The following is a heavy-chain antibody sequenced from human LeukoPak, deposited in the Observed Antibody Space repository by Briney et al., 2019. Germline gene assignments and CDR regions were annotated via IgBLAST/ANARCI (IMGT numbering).Heavy chain of an antibody. J-gene: IGHJ6*02. D-gene: IGHD3-3*02. CDR3: ARHFWDSYYGMDV. Sequence: SETLSLTCAVYGGSFSGYYWTWIRQRPGKGLEWIGEINHSGSTNYNPSLKSRVSISLDTSKNQVSLKLSSVTAADTAVYYCARHFWDSYYGMDVWGQGTTVTVSS. CDR1: GGSFSGYY. V-gene: IGHV4-34*01. CDR2: INHSGST.